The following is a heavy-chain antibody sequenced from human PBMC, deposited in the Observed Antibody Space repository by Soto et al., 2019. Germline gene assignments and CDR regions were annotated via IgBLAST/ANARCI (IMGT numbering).Heavy chain of an antibody. D-gene: IGHD6-13*01. CDR3: ARQQLLPFYYALDV. CDR1: GGSIRGYN. CDR2: IYYRGRT. J-gene: IGHJ6*02. V-gene: IGHV4-59*07. Sequence: QVQLQESGPGLVKPSDTLSLTGTVSGGSIRGYNWSWIRQSPGKGLEYIGHIYYRGRTNYNPSLKSRVTMSIDTSRNQFSRKVNSVTAADTAVYYCARQQLLPFYYALDVWGQGTTVTVSS.